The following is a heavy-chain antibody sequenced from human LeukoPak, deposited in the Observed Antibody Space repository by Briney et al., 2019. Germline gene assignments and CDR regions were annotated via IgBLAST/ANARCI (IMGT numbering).Heavy chain of an antibody. CDR2: IYYGGNT. CDR1: DDSISSTGYY. CDR3: ARRCGGDCSHAFDI. V-gene: IGHV4-39*01. Sequence: SETLSLTCTVSDDSISSTGYYWGWIRQPPGKGLEWIGSIYYGGNTYYNPSLKSRVTISADTSKKQFSLKLSSVTAADTAVYYCARRCGGDCSHAFDIWGQGTMVTVSS. J-gene: IGHJ3*02. D-gene: IGHD2-21*01.